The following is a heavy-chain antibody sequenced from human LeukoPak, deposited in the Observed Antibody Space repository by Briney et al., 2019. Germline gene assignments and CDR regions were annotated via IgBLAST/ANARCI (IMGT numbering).Heavy chain of an antibody. D-gene: IGHD3-22*01. J-gene: IGHJ4*02. CDR1: GGSISSYY. V-gene: IGHV4-59*01. CDR3: ARHYDYYDSSGYFDY. CDR2: IYYSGST. Sequence: PSETLSLTCAVSGGSISSYYWSWIRRPPGKGLEWIGYIYYSGSTNYNPSLKSRVTISVDTSKNQFSLKLSSVTAADTAVYYCARHYDYYDSSGYFDYWGQGTLVTVSS.